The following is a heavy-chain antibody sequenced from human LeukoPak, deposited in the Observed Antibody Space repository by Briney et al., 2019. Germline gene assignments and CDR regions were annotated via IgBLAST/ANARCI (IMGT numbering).Heavy chain of an antibody. CDR1: GYTFTNFG. Sequence: ASVKVSCKASGYTFTNFGISWVRQAPGQGLECMGWISAYNGNTNYAHRLQGRVTLTTDTSTSTAYMELGSLGSDDTAVYYCARDQVVGATAGTFDYWGQGTLVTVSP. V-gene: IGHV1-18*01. CDR3: ARDQVVGATAGTFDY. CDR2: ISAYNGNT. D-gene: IGHD1-26*01. J-gene: IGHJ4*02.